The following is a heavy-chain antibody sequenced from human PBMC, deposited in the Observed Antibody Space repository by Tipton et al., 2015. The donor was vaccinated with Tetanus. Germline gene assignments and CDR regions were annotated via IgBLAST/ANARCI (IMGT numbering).Heavy chain of an antibody. D-gene: IGHD2-2*01. CDR2: INPSGGRT. Sequence: QVQLVQSGAEVKKPGASVNVSCKASGYTFTSYFMQWVRQAPGQGLEWMGIINPSGGRTNYVQKFQGRLTMTRDKSTSTVYMELSSLRSEDTAVYYCASGSSIRHGLDVWGHGTSVTVSS. J-gene: IGHJ6*02. CDR1: GYTFTSYF. CDR3: ASGSSIRHGLDV. V-gene: IGHV1-46*01.